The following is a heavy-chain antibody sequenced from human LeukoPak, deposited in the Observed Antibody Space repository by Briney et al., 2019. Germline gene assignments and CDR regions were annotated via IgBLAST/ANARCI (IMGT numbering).Heavy chain of an antibody. CDR3: ASHFLSIAVAEDY. CDR1: GFTFSSYW. D-gene: IGHD6-19*01. V-gene: IGHV3-21*01. Sequence: GGSLRLSCAASGFTFSSYWMHWVRQAPGKGLEWVSSISSSSSYIYYADSVKGRFTISRDNAKNSLYLQMNSLRAEDTAVYYCASHFLSIAVAEDYWGQGTLVTVSS. CDR2: ISSSSSYI. J-gene: IGHJ4*02.